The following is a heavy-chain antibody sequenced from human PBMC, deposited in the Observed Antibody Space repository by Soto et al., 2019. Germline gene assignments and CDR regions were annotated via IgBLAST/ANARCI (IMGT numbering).Heavy chain of an antibody. J-gene: IGHJ6*02. CDR2: ISSSSSTI. V-gene: IGHV3-48*02. Sequence: EVQLVESGGGLVQPGGSLRLSCAASGFTFSSYSMNWVRQAPGEGLEWVSYISSSSSTIYYADSVKGRFTISRDNAKNSLYLQMNSLRDEDTAVYYCARDGLVRGAPYYYYGMDVWGQGTTVTVSS. CDR3: ARDGLVRGAPYYYYGMDV. D-gene: IGHD3-10*01. CDR1: GFTFSSYS.